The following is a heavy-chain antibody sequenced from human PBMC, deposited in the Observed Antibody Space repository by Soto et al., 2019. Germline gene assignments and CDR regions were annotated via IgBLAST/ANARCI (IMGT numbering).Heavy chain of an antibody. Sequence: QVQLVESGGGVVQPGRSLRLSCAASGFTFSSYAMHWVRQAPGKGLEWVAVISYDGSNKYYADSVKGRFTISRDNSKNTLYLQINSPRAEDTAVYYCARPLWRDDYNWGYFDLWGRGTLVTVSS. CDR2: ISYDGSNK. CDR1: GFTFSSYA. V-gene: IGHV3-30-3*01. D-gene: IGHD4-4*01. J-gene: IGHJ2*01. CDR3: ARPLWRDDYNWGYFDL.